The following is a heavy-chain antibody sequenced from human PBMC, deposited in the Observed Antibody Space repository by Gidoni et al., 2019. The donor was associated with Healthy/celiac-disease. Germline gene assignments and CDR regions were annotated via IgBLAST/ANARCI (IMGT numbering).Heavy chain of an antibody. Sequence: QVQLVESGGGVVQPGRSLRLSCAASGFTFSSYAMHWVRQAPGKGLEWVAVISYDGSNKYYADSVKGRFTISRDNSKNTLYLQMNSLRAEDTAVYYCARDLSEDDFPDFWSGSFDYWGQGTLVTVSS. CDR2: ISYDGSNK. CDR1: GFTFSSYA. CDR3: ARDLSEDDFPDFWSGSFDY. D-gene: IGHD3-3*01. V-gene: IGHV3-30-3*01. J-gene: IGHJ4*02.